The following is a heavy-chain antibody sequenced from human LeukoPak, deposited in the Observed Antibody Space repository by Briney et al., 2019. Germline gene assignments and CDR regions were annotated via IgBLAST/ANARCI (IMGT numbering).Heavy chain of an antibody. CDR2: IKSKSDGGTT. Sequence: GGSLRLSCAASGFSFSRAWMSWVRQAPGKGLEWVGRIKSKSDGGTTDYAAPVKGRFTISRDDSKNTLFLQVNSLKIEDTAVYYCTTVTLRPVGLWGQGALVTVSS. J-gene: IGHJ4*02. CDR1: GFSFSRAW. CDR3: TTVTLRPVGL. D-gene: IGHD3-10*01. V-gene: IGHV3-15*05.